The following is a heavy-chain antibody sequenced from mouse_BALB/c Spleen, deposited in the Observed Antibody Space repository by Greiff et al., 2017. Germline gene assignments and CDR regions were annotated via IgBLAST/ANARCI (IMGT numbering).Heavy chain of an antibody. D-gene: IGHD2-10*02. Sequence: QVQLKQPGAELVKPGASVKLSCKASGYTFTSYWMHWVKQRPGQGLEWIGEINPSNGRTNYNEKFKSKATLTVDKSSSTAYMQLSSLTSEDSAVYYCARWYGNYWYFDVWGAGTTVTVSS. CDR3: ARWYGNYWYFDV. V-gene: IGHV1S81*02. CDR1: GYTFTSYW. CDR2: INPSNGRT. J-gene: IGHJ1*01.